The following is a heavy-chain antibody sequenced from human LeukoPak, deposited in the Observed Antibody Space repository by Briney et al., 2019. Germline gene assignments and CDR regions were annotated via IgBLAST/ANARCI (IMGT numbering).Heavy chain of an antibody. J-gene: IGHJ3*02. CDR2: ISYDGSNK. D-gene: IGHD3-22*01. V-gene: IGHV3-30*04. CDR3: ARAPYYYDSSGYPINDAFDI. Sequence: GGSLRLSCAASGFIFSSYAMHWVRQAPGKGLEWVAVISYDGSNKYYADSVKGRFTISRDNSKNTLYLQMNSLRAEDTAVYYCARAPYYYDSSGYPINDAFDIWGQGTMVTVSS. CDR1: GFIFSSYA.